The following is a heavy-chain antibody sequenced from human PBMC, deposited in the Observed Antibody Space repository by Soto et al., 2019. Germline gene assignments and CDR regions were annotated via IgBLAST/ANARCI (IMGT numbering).Heavy chain of an antibody. CDR2: IYSGGST. V-gene: IGHV3-53*04. D-gene: IGHD3-9*01. CDR3: ASILRYFDPYYYYGMDV. Sequence: EVQLVESGGGLVQPGGSLRLSCAASGFTVSSNYMSWVRQAPGKGLEWVSVIYSGGSTYYADSVKGRFTISRHNSKNTLYLQMNSLRAEDTAVYYGASILRYFDPYYYYGMDVWGQGTTVTVSS. J-gene: IGHJ6*02. CDR1: GFTVSSNY.